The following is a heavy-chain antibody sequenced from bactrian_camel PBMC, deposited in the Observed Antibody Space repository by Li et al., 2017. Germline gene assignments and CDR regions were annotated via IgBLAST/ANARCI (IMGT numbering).Heavy chain of an antibody. CDR3: VTQGSTEYTGSWVFGY. V-gene: IGHV3S55*01. Sequence: HVQLVESGGGSVQAGESLRLSCTASGFTFDSFTWGWYRETPANECGLVSTISGDGTTYYADSVRGRFTIPRDNAKNTHYLQMNNLKPEDMAVYYCVTQGSTEYTGSWVFGYWGQGTQVTVS. CDR1: GFTFDSFT. CDR2: ISGDGTT. J-gene: IGHJ6*01. D-gene: IGHD6*01.